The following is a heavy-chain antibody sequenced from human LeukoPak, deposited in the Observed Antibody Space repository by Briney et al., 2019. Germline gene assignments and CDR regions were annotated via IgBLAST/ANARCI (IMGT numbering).Heavy chain of an antibody. CDR1: GYTFTGYY. CDR2: INPNSGGT. J-gene: IGHJ4*02. CDR3: ARIRLWFGEPRNFDY. D-gene: IGHD3-10*01. V-gene: IGHV1-2*02. Sequence: ASVKVSCKASGYTFTGYYMHWVRQAPGQGLEWMGWINPNSGGTNYAQKFQGRVTMTRDTSISTAYMELSRLRSDDTAVYYCARIRLWFGEPRNFDYWGQGTLVTVSS.